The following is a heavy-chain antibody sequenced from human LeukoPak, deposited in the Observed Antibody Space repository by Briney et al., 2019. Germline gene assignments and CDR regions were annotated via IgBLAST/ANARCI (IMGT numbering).Heavy chain of an antibody. CDR2: MYYNGNS. CDR1: GGSISSYY. J-gene: IGHJ4*02. CDR3: SRESGAFCPFGY. D-gene: IGHD1-26*01. V-gene: IGHV4-59*12. Sequence: SETLSLTCTVSGGSISSYYWSWIRQPPGQGLEWIGSMYYNGNSDYNPSLKSRVTISVDTSNNQFSLKLSSVPAADTAVYYCSRESGAFCPFGYWGQGTLVIVPS.